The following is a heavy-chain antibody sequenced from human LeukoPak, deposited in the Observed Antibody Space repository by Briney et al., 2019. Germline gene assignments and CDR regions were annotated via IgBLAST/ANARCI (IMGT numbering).Heavy chain of an antibody. CDR1: GYTFTTYG. Sequence: ASVTVSFKTSGYTFTTYGISWVRQAPGQGLEWMGWISVSNGNTKYAQKVQGRVTMTTDTSTTTAYMEVRSLRSDDTAVYYCARDRDRMVQQVTALFDYWGQGTLVTVSS. D-gene: IGHD3-10*01. CDR3: ARDRDRMVQQVTALFDY. CDR2: ISVSNGNT. J-gene: IGHJ4*02. V-gene: IGHV1-18*04.